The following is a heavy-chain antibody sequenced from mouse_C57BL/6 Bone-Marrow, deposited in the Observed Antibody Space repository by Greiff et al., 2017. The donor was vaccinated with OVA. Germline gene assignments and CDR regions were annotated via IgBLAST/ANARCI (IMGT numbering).Heavy chain of an antibody. D-gene: IGHD2-3*01. CDR1: GYAFTNYL. V-gene: IGHV1-54*01. Sequence: QVQLQQSGAELVRPGPSVKVSCKASGYAFTNYLIEWVKQRPGQGLEWIGVINPGSGGTNYNEKFKGKATLTADKSSSTAYMQLSSLTSEDSAVYYCARYYDGYYEAYWGQGTLVTVSA. CDR2: INPGSGGT. CDR3: ARYYDGYYEAY. J-gene: IGHJ3*01.